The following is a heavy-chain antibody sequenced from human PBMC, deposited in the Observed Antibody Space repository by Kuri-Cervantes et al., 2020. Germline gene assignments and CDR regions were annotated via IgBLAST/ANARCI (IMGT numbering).Heavy chain of an antibody. V-gene: IGHV4-61*01. CDR2: IYDSAST. Sequence: SETLSLTCTVSGGSVSSGSYYWIWIRQPPGKGLEWIGYIYDSASTNYNPSLKSRVTISVDTSKNQFPLKLSTVTAADTAVYYCASGIPLLRYFDWFSYFDDWGQGTLVTVSS. CDR3: ASGIPLLRYFDWFSYFDD. D-gene: IGHD3-9*01. CDR1: GGSVSSGSYY. J-gene: IGHJ4*02.